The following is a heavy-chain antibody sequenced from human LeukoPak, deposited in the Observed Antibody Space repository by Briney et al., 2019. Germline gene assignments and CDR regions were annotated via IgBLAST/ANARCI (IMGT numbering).Heavy chain of an antibody. CDR2: ISAYNGNT. V-gene: IGHV1-18*01. J-gene: IGHJ4*02. Sequence: ASVKVSCKASGYTFTSYGISWVRQAPGQGLEWMGWISAYNGNTNYAQKLQGRVTMTTDTSTSTAYMELRSLRSDDTAVYYCARDDDGSGSYYGNRNHFDYWGQGTLVTVSS. CDR3: ARDDDGSGSYYGNRNHFDY. CDR1: GYTFTSYG. D-gene: IGHD3-10*01.